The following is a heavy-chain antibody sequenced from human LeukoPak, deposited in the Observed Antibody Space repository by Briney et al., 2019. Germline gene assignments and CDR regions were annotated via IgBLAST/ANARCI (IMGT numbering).Heavy chain of an antibody. D-gene: IGHD2-2*02. CDR1: GFTFDNYA. CDR3: AKDLYPHGRAEYFQH. CDR2: ISNSGVST. V-gene: IGHV3-23*01. Sequence: GWSLRLSCEASGFTFDNYAMSWVRQSPGKGLEWVSAISNSGVSTHYADSVKGRFTISRDNSKNTLFLHMNTLRADDMAVYYCAKDLYPHGRAEYFQHWGQGTLVTVSS. J-gene: IGHJ1*01.